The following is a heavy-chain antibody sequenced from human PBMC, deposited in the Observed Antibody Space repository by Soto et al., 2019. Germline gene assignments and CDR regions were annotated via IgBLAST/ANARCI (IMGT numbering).Heavy chain of an antibody. CDR2: TGGTGRTT. J-gene: IGHJ4*02. Sequence: GGSLRLSCAASGFTFSSYAMTWVRQAPGKGLEWVSTTGGTGRTTYYADSVKGRFTVSRDNSKNTLDLQMSSLRAEDTAVYYFATVHNTPRSIDFWGQGTLLTVSS. D-gene: IGHD1-1*01. CDR3: ATVHNTPRSIDF. CDR1: GFTFSSYA. V-gene: IGHV3-23*01.